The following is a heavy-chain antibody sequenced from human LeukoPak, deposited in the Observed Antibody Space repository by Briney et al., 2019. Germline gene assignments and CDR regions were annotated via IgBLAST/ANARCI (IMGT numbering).Heavy chain of an antibody. CDR3: ARANGYYPYFDY. CDR1: GFTFSSYG. CDR2: ISTGGSTI. J-gene: IGHJ4*02. Sequence: GRSLRLSCAASGFTFSSYGMHWVRQAPGKGLEWVSYISTGGSTIYYADSVKGRFTISRDNAKNSLYLQMNSLRAEDTAVYYCARANGYYPYFDYWRQGTLVTVSS. V-gene: IGHV3-48*04. D-gene: IGHD3-3*01.